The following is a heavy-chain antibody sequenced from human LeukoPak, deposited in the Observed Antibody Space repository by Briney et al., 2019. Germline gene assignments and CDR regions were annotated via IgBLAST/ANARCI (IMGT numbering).Heavy chain of an antibody. CDR3: ARRLGYYDSSDHRAFDY. CDR1: DDSISSTIYY. V-gene: IGHV4-39*01. J-gene: IGHJ4*02. CDR2: IYYSGST. Sequence: PSETLSLTCTVSDDSISSTIYYWGWIRQPPGKGLEWIGSIYYSGSTYYNPSLKSRVTISVDTSKNQFSLKLSSVTAADTAVYYCARRLGYYDSSDHRAFDYWGQGTLVTVSS. D-gene: IGHD3-22*01.